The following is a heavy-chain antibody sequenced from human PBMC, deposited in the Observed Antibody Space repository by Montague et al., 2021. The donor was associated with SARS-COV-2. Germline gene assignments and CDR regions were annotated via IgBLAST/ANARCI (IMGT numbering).Heavy chain of an antibody. CDR1: GVVELRRR. V-gene: IGHV4-59*08. CDR2: LLLEKKT. D-gene: IGHD3-10*01. CDR3: ARHTSERITMVQAFDI. Sequence: SETLSLTCTVSGVVELRRRSEEHTSELQSPMYLVCRLLLEKKTNYNPSLKSRVTLSVDTSKNQFSLKLSSVTAADTAVYYCARHTSERITMVQAFDIRGQGKMVTVSS. J-gene: IGHJ3*02.